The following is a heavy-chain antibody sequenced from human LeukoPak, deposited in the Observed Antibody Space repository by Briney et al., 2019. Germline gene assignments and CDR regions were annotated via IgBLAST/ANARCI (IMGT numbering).Heavy chain of an antibody. V-gene: IGHV3-9*01. D-gene: IGHD2-2*01. Sequence: GGSLRLSCTASGFTFDDYAMHWVRQAPGKGLQWVSGISWNSGNIDYAETVKGRFTISRDNAKNSLYLLMNSLRVEDTAFYYCAKLHDIVVVPASDWGQGTLVTVSS. CDR1: GFTFDDYA. CDR3: AKLHDIVVVPASD. CDR2: ISWNSGNI. J-gene: IGHJ4*02.